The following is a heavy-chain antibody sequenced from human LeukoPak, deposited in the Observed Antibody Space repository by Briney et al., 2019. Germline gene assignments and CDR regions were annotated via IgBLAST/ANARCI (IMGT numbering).Heavy chain of an antibody. D-gene: IGHD6-19*01. CDR3: AKESDEDSSSGWPTPFLYYYYYGMDV. J-gene: IGHJ6*02. Sequence: GGSLRLSCAASGFTFSSYAMHWVRQAPGKGLEWVAVISYDGSNKYYADSVKGRFTISRDNSKNTLYLQMNSLRAEDTAVYYCAKESDEDSSSGWPTPFLYYYYYGMDVWGQGTTVTVSS. CDR1: GFTFSSYA. CDR2: ISYDGSNK. V-gene: IGHV3-30-3*01.